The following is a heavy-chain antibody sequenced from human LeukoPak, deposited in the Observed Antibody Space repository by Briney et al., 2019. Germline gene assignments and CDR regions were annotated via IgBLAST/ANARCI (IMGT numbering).Heavy chain of an antibody. CDR3: VGYSSSSGERFDY. D-gene: IGHD6-6*01. CDR2: IYHSGST. Sequence: SETLSLTCTVSGYSISSGYYWGWIRQPPGKGLEWIGSIYHSGSTYYNPSLKSRVTISVDKSKNQFSLKLSSVTAADTAVYYCVGYSSSSGERFDYWGQGTLVTVSS. J-gene: IGHJ4*02. CDR1: GYSISSGYY. V-gene: IGHV4-38-2*02.